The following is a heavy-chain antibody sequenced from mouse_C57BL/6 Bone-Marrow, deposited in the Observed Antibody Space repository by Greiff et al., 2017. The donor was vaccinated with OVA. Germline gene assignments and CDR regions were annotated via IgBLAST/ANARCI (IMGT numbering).Heavy chain of an antibody. V-gene: IGHV1-81*01. D-gene: IGHD2-4*01. CDR1: GYTFTSYG. J-gene: IGHJ2*01. CDR2: IYPRSGNT. Sequence: QVQLQQSGAELARPGASVKLSCKASGYTFTSYGISWVKQSTGQGLEWIGEIYPRSGNTYYNEKFKSKATLTADKSSSTAYMELRSLTSEDSAVYFCARSGDYDGLDYWGQGTTLTVSS. CDR3: ARSGDYDGLDY.